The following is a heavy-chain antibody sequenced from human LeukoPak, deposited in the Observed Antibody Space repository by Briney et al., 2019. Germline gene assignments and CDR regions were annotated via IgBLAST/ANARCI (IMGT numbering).Heavy chain of an antibody. CDR1: AFIFSGHW. J-gene: IGHJ5*02. V-gene: IGHV3-23*01. Sequence: PGGSLRLSCEGSAFIFSGHWMNWVRQAPGKGLEWVSAITGNGANTFYADSVKGRFTISRDNSKNTMYLQMNSLRAEDTALYYCARDRSGSYPNWFDPWGQGTLVTVSS. CDR3: ARDRSGSYPNWFDP. D-gene: IGHD3-10*01. CDR2: ITGNGANT.